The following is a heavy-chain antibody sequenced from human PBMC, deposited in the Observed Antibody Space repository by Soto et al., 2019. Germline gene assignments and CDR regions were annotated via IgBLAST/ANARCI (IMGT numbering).Heavy chain of an antibody. CDR1: GFTFSSYA. V-gene: IGHV3-23*01. CDR2: ISGSGGST. CDR3: AKDSGYCSSTSCYLMDV. D-gene: IGHD2-2*01. Sequence: EVQLLESGGGLVQPGGSLRLSCAASGFTFSSYAMSWVRQAPGKGLEWVSAISGSGGSTYYADSVKGRFTISRDNSKNTLYLQMNSLRAEDTAVYYCAKDSGYCSSTSCYLMDVWGQGTTVTVSS. J-gene: IGHJ6*02.